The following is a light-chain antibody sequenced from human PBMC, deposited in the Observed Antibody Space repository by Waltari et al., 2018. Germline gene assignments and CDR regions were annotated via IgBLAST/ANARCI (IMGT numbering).Light chain of an antibody. CDR3: QQYGTSSALT. CDR2: GAS. Sequence: PSPGTLSLSPGESATLSCRASQTIIANYLAWYQQKPGQAPRLLIYGASNRATGIPDRFSGSGSGTDFTLTISRLEPEDYAVYHCQQYGTSSALTFGGGT. CDR1: QTIIANY. J-gene: IGKJ4*01. V-gene: IGKV3-20*01.